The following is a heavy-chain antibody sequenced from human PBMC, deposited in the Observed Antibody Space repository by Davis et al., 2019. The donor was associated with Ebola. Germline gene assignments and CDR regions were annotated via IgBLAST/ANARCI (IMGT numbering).Heavy chain of an antibody. CDR3: ASGVLGTIDY. D-gene: IGHD3-10*01. CDR2: VSYDGNNK. Sequence: PGGSLRLSCATSGFTFSNYAMHWVRQAPGKGLEWVAIVSYDGNNKFYADSMKGRFTLSRDNSKNKLYLQMNSLRAEDTAVYYCASGVLGTIDYWGQGTLVTVSS. V-gene: IGHV3-30*17. CDR1: GFTFSNYA. J-gene: IGHJ4*02.